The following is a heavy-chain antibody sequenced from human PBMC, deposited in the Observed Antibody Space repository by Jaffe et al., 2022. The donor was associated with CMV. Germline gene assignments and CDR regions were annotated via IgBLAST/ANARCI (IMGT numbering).Heavy chain of an antibody. CDR2: IYYSGST. D-gene: IGHD3-22*01. CDR3: ARRTYYYDSSGYNHDAFDI. V-gene: IGHV4-39*01. Sequence: QLQLQESGPGLVKPSETLSLTCTVSGGSISSSSYYWGWIRQPPGKGLEWIGSIYYSGSTYYNPSLKSRVTISVDTSKNQFSLKLSSVTAADTAVYYCARRTYYYDSSGYNHDAFDIWGQGTMVTVSS. J-gene: IGHJ3*02. CDR1: GGSISSSSYY.